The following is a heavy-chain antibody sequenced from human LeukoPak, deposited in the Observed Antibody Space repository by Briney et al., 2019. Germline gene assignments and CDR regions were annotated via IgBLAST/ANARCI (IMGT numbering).Heavy chain of an antibody. CDR1: GGSFGGYY. J-gene: IGHJ6*02. Sequence: SETLSLTCAVYGGSFGGYYWSWIRQPPGKGLEWIGEINHSGSTNYNPSLKSRVTISVDTSKNQFSLKLSSVTAADTAVYYCASGYSPYYGMDVWGQGTTVTVSS. CDR3: ASGYSPYYGMDV. D-gene: IGHD2-21*01. CDR2: INHSGST. V-gene: IGHV4-34*01.